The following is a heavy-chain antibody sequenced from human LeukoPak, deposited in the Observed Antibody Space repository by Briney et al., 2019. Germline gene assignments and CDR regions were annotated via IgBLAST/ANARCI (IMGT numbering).Heavy chain of an antibody. CDR2: IIPIFGTA. CDR3: ARAGGWYRNGYFDY. V-gene: IGHV1-69*06. D-gene: IGHD6-19*01. Sequence: SVKVSCKASGGTFSSYAISWVRQAPGQGLEWMGGIIPIFGTANYAQKFQGRVTITADKSTSTAYMELSSLRPEDTAVYYCARAGGWYRNGYFDYWGQGTLVTVSS. J-gene: IGHJ4*02. CDR1: GGTFSSYA.